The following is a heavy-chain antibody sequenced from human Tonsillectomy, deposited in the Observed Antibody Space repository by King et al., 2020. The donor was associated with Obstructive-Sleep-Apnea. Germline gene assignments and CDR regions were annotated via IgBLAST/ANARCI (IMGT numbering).Heavy chain of an antibody. V-gene: IGHV1-2*02. CDR2: INPNSGAT. D-gene: IGHD2-21*02. J-gene: IGHJ4*02. CDR3: AKTGGDPDPDAFDY. CDR1: GYTFTGYY. Sequence: VQLVQSGAEVKKPGASVTVSCKASGYTFTGYYMHWVRQAPGQGLEWMGWINPNSGATNYAQKFQGRVTMTRDTSISTAYMELSRLRSDDTALYYCAKTGGDPDPDAFDYWGQGTLVTVSS.